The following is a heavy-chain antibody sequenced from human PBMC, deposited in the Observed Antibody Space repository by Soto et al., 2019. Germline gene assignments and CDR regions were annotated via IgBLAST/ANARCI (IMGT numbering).Heavy chain of an antibody. CDR2: IYYSGST. CDR3: ARTYGDYVFDY. Sequence: SETLSLTCTVSGGSISSYYWSWIRQPPGEGLEWIGSIYYSGSTNYSPSLKSRVTISVDTSKNQFSLKLSSVTAADTAVYYCARTYGDYVFDYWGQGTLVTVSS. CDR1: GGSISSYY. J-gene: IGHJ4*02. V-gene: IGHV4-59*01. D-gene: IGHD4-17*01.